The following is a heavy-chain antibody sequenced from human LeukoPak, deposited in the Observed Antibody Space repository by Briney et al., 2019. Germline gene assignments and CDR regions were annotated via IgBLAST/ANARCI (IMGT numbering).Heavy chain of an antibody. D-gene: IGHD4/OR15-4a*01. CDR1: GYTFSSYG. V-gene: IGHV1-18*01. CDR3: ARRKYGADYNGMDV. CDR2: INPQKRDT. Sequence: ASVKVSCKASGYTFSSYGINWVRLAPGRGPEWIASINPQKRDTHYAQNFQGRVTVTAGTSTNTAYMELRSLRSDDTAIYYCARRKYGADYNGMDVWGQGTTVTVYS. J-gene: IGHJ6*02.